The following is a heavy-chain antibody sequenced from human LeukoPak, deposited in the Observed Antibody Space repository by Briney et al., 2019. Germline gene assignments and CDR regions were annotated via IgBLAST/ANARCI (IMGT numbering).Heavy chain of an antibody. Sequence: TSETLSLTCTVSGGSISSSSYYWGWIRQPPGKGLEWIGSIYYSGSTYYNPSLKSRVTISVDTSKNQFSLKLSSVTAADTAVYYCARAGPHWFDPWGQGTLVTVSS. CDR3: ARAGPHWFDP. D-gene: IGHD2-8*02. J-gene: IGHJ5*02. CDR2: IYYSGST. V-gene: IGHV4-39*07. CDR1: GGSISSSSYY.